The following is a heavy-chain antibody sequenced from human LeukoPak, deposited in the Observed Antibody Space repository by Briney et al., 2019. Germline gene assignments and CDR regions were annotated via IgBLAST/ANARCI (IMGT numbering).Heavy chain of an antibody. J-gene: IGHJ5*01. V-gene: IGHV6-1*01. CDR1: GDSVSRDSAA. D-gene: IGHD5/OR15-5a*01. Sequence: SQTLSLTCAISGDSVSRDSAAWNWIRQSPSSGLEWLGRTYYRSKRYLRGRLTINPDTSKNQFSLQLTFVTPEDTAVYYCARGGFGLSVSLFDSWGQGTLVTVSS. CDR3: ARGGFGLSVSLFDS. CDR2: TYYRSKR.